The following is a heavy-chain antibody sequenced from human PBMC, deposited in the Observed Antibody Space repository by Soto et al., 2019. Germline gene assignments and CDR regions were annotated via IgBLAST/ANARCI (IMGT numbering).Heavy chain of an antibody. Sequence: ASVKVSCKASGYTFTSYGSSWVRQAPGQGLEWMGWISAYNGNTNYAQKLQGRVTMTTDTSTSTAYMELRSLRSDDTAVYYCARERSSGWYGGSLDYWGQGTLVTVSS. CDR3: ARERSSGWYGGSLDY. D-gene: IGHD6-19*01. V-gene: IGHV1-18*01. J-gene: IGHJ4*02. CDR1: GYTFTSYG. CDR2: ISAYNGNT.